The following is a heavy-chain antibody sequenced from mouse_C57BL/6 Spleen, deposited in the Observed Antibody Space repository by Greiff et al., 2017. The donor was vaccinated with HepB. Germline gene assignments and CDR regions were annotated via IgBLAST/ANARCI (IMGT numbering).Heavy chain of an antibody. CDR2: IDPEDGET. CDR3: AIEPLSNWEEGLDY. J-gene: IGHJ2*01. Sequence: DVKLQESGAELVKPGASVKLSCTASGFNIKDYYMHWVKQRTEQGLEWIGRIDPEDGETKYAPKFQGKATITADTSSNTAYLQLSSLTSEDTAVYYCAIEPLSNWEEGLDYLGQGNTLTGSS. D-gene: IGHD4-1*01. V-gene: IGHV14-2*01. CDR1: GFNIKDYY.